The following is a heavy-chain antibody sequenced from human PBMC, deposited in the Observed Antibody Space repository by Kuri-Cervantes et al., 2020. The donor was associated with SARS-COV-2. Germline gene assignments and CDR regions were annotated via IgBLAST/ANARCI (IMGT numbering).Heavy chain of an antibody. Sequence: LSLTCAASGFTFSSYAMHWVRQAPGKGLEWVAVISYDGSNKYYADSVKGRFTISRDNSKNTLYLQMNSLRAEDTAVYYCATGVTIFGVAPGSYWGQGTLVTVSS. CDR1: GFTFSSYA. CDR3: ATGVTIFGVAPGSY. CDR2: ISYDGSNK. J-gene: IGHJ4*02. D-gene: IGHD3-3*01. V-gene: IGHV3-30-3*01.